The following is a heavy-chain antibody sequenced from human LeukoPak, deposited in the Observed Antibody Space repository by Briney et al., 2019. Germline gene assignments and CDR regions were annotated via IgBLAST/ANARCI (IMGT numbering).Heavy chain of an antibody. V-gene: IGHV1-58*02. CDR3: AADSPYCSSTSCYRGDYYYYGMDV. CDR2: IVVGSGNT. Sequence: SVKVSCKASGFTFTSSAMQWVRPARGQRLEWIGWIVVGSGNTNYAQKFQERVTITRDMSTSTAYMELSSLRSEDTAVYYCAADSPYCSSTSCYRGDYYYYGMDVWGQGTTVTVSS. J-gene: IGHJ6*02. D-gene: IGHD2-2*01. CDR1: GFTFTSSA.